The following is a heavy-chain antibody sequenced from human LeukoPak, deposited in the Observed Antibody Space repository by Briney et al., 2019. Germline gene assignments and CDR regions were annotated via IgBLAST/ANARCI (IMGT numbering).Heavy chain of an antibody. V-gene: IGHV1-2*02. Sequence: ASVKVSCKASGYTFTGYYMHWVRQAPGQGLEWMGWINPNSGGTNYAQKFQGRVTMTRDTSISTAYMELSRLRSDDTAVYYCASSITVTITYCDYWGQGTLVTVSS. CDR2: INPNSGGT. CDR3: ASSITVTITYCDY. D-gene: IGHD4-17*01. J-gene: IGHJ4*02. CDR1: GYTFTGYY.